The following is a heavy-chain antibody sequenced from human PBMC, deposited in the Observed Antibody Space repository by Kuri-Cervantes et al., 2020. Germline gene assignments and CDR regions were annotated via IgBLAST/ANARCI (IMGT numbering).Heavy chain of an antibody. D-gene: IGHD3-10*01. V-gene: IGHV1-8*02. CDR1: GYTFTGYY. CDR2: MNPNSGNT. CDR3: ARGWDYYGSGSYYGFDY. Sequence: ASVKVSCKASGYTFTGYYMHWVRQAPGQGLEWMGWMNPNSGNTGYAQKFQGRVTMTRNTSISTAYMELSSLRSEDTAVYYCARGWDYYGSGSYYGFDYWGQGTLVTVSS. J-gene: IGHJ4*02.